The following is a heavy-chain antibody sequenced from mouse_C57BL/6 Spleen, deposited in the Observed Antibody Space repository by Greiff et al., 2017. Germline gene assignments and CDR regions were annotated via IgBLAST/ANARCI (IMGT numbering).Heavy chain of an antibody. V-gene: IGHV5-17*01. D-gene: IGHD2-3*01. CDR2: ISSGSSTI. J-gene: IGHJ2*01. Sequence: EVHLVESGGGLVKPGGSLKLSCAASGFTFSDYGMHWVRQAPEKGLEWVAYISSGSSTIYYADTVKGRFTISSDNAKNTLFLQMTSLRSEDTAMYYCARVGYFYYFDYWGQGTTLTVSS. CDR1: GFTFSDYG. CDR3: ARVGYFYYFDY.